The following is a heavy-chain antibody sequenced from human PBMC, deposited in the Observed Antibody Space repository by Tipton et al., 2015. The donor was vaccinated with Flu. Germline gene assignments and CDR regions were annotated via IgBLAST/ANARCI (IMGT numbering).Heavy chain of an antibody. V-gene: IGHV4-59*01. D-gene: IGHD4-17*01. CDR3: ARGPRSTYGLFDP. J-gene: IGHJ5*02. CDR2: IYYTGGP. Sequence: TLSLTCTVSSGSMRSYYWSWLRQSPGKGLEWIGQIYYTGGPRYNPSLKSRVTMSVDTSKNLLSLKLSSVTSTDSAVYYCARGPRSTYGLFDPLGQGTLVSVSS. CDR1: SGSMRSYY.